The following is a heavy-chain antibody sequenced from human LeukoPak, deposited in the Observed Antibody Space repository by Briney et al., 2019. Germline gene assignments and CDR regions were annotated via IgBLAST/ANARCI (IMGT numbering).Heavy chain of an antibody. CDR1: GGSFSGYY. CDR2: INHSGST. Sequence: SETLSLTCAVYGGSFSGYYWSWIRQPPGKGLEWIGEINHSGSTNYNPSLKSRVTISVDTSKNQFSLKLSSVAAADTAVYYCARLVFGVVVAATRGVSWLDPWGQGTLVTVSS. J-gene: IGHJ5*02. D-gene: IGHD2-15*01. V-gene: IGHV4-34*01. CDR3: ARLVFGVVVAATRGVSWLDP.